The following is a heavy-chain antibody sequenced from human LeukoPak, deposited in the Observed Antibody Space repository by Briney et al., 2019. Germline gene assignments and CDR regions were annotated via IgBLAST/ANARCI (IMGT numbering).Heavy chain of an antibody. CDR3: ARNYNGMSY. CDR1: GFAFTTYG. CDR2: INNDGRST. D-gene: IGHD1-26*01. J-gene: IGHJ4*02. V-gene: IGHV3-74*01. Sequence: TGGSLRLSCVVSGFAFTTYGMMRVRQAPGKGLVWVSYINNDGRSTTYADSVKGRFTISRDNAKNTLYLQMNSLRDDDTAMYYCARNYNGMSYWGQGTLVIVSS.